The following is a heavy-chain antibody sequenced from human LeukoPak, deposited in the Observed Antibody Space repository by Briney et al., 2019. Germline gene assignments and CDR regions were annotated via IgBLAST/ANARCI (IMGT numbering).Heavy chain of an antibody. J-gene: IGHJ6*03. CDR2: IIPIFGTA. V-gene: IGHV1-69*05. Sequence: ASVKVSCKASGGTFSSYAISWVRQAPGQGLEWMGGIIPIFGTANYAQKFQGRVTITTDESTSTAYMELSSLRSEDMAVYYCASGAGGYSYGSYYYYYMDVWGKGATVTVSS. CDR1: GGTFSSYA. CDR3: ASGAGGYSYGSYYYYYMDV. D-gene: IGHD5-18*01.